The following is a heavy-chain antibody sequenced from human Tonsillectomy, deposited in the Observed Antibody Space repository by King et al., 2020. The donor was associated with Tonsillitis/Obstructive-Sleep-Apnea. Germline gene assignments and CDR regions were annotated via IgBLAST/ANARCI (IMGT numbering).Heavy chain of an antibody. D-gene: IGHD4-17*01. J-gene: IGHJ6*02. V-gene: IGHV3-30*04. CDR3: APTDYGAVAYYGMDV. CDR1: GFTFSSYA. CDR2: ISYDGSNK. Sequence: VQLVESGGGVVQPGRSLRLSCAASGFTFSSYAMHWVRQAPGKGLEWVALISYDGSNKYYADSVKGRFTISRDNSKNTLYLQMNSLRAEDTAVYYCAPTDYGAVAYYGMDVWGQGTTVTVSS.